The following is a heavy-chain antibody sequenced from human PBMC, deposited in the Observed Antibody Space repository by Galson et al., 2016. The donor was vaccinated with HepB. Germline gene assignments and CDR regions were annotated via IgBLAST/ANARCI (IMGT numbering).Heavy chain of an antibody. CDR1: GGPFSSYT. Sequence: SVKVSCKASGGPFSSYTVSWVRQAPGQGPEWMGGTIPIFGTANYAQKFEGRLTITADESTATVYMELSRLRSEDTAMYYCARDDYVWGSYYYYYGMDVWGQGTTVIISS. V-gene: IGHV1-69*13. CDR3: ARDDYVWGSYYYYYGMDV. D-gene: IGHD3-16*01. J-gene: IGHJ6*02. CDR2: TIPIFGTA.